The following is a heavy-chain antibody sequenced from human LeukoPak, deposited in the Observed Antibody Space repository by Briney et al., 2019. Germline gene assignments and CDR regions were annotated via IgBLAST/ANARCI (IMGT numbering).Heavy chain of an antibody. CDR2: IYTSGST. CDR3: ARAGATTSPDYRYYYYYYMDV. Sequence: PSETLSLTCTVSGGSISSYYWSWIRQPAGKGLEWIGRIYTSGSTNYNPSLKSRVAISVDTSKNQFSLKLSSVTAADTAVYYCARAGATTSPDYRYYYYYYMDVWGKGTTVTVSS. CDR1: GGSISSYY. V-gene: IGHV4-4*07. D-gene: IGHD5-12*01. J-gene: IGHJ6*03.